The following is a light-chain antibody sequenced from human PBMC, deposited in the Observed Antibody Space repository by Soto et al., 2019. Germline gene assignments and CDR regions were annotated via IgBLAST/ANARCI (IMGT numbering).Light chain of an antibody. V-gene: IGLV2-11*01. Sequence: QSALTQPRSVSGSPGQSVTISCTGTSSDVGGYNYVSWYQQHPGKAPKLMIYEVSKRPSGVPDRFSGSKSGNTASLTISGLQAEDEADYSCCSYAGSYSLYVFGTGTKLTVL. CDR3: CSYAGSYSLYV. CDR1: SSDVGGYNY. J-gene: IGLJ1*01. CDR2: EVS.